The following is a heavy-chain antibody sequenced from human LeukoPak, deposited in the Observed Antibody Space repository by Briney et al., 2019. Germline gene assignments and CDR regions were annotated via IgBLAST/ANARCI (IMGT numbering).Heavy chain of an antibody. Sequence: SVKVSCKASGGTFTSYTISWVRQAPGQGLEWMGRIIPILGIANYAQKFQGRVTITADKSTSTAYMELSSLRSEDTAVYYCARDCPNYDSSGYYFDYWGQGTLVTVSS. CDR3: ARDCPNYDSSGYYFDY. V-gene: IGHV1-69*04. D-gene: IGHD3-22*01. CDR2: IIPILGIA. CDR1: GGTFTSYT. J-gene: IGHJ4*02.